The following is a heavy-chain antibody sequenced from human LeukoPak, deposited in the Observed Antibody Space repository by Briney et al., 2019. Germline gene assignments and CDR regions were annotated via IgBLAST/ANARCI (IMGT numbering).Heavy chain of an antibody. CDR1: GGSISSYY. CDR3: ARVGYSSSWYPSHFDY. D-gene: IGHD6-13*01. V-gene: IGHV4-59*01. J-gene: IGHJ4*02. CDR2: IYYSGST. Sequence: SETLSLTCTVPGGSISSYYWSWIRQPPGKGLEWIGYIYYSGSTNYNPSLKSRVTISVDTSKNQFSLKLSSVTAADTAVYYCARVGYSSSWYPSHFDYWGQGTLVTVSS.